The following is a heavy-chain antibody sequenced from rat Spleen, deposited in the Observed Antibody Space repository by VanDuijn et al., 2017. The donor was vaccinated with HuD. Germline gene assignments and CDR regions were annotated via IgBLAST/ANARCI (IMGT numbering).Heavy chain of an antibody. V-gene: IGHV5-19*01. D-gene: IGHD1-4*01. J-gene: IGHJ3*01. Sequence: EVQLVESGGGLVQPGRSLKLSCAASGFTFSNYGMHWIRQAPTKGLEWVASISPSGGSSHYRDSEKGRFTISRDHAISTLYLQMDSLRSEDTATYYCATDGTRVSRFAYWGQGTLVTVSS. CDR1: GFTFSNYG. CDR3: ATDGTRVSRFAY. CDR2: ISPSGGSS.